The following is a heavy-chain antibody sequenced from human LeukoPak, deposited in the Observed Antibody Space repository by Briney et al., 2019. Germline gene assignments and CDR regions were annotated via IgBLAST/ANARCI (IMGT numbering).Heavy chain of an antibody. D-gene: IGHD3-22*01. CDR2: FDPEGGET. CDR3: AADSEDYYDSSGFDY. CDR1: GYTLTELS. Sequence: ASVKVSCKVSGYTLTELSMHWVRQAPGKGLEWMGGFDPEGGETIYAQKFQGRVTMTEDTSTDTAYMELSSLRSEDTAVYYCAADSEDYYDSSGFDYWGQGTLVTVSS. J-gene: IGHJ4*02. V-gene: IGHV1-24*01.